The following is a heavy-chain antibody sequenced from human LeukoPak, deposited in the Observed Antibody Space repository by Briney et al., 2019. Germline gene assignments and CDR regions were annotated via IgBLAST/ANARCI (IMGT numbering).Heavy chain of an antibody. J-gene: IGHJ4*02. Sequence: GGSLRLSCAASGFTFSDYYMSWIRQAPGKGLEWVSYISSSSSYTNYADSVKGRFTISRDNAKNSLYLQMNSLRAEDTAVYYCARDTYYYDSSGYFDYWGQGTLVTVSS. CDR1: GFTFSDYY. CDR3: ARDTYYYDSSGYFDY. D-gene: IGHD3-22*01. CDR2: ISSSSSYT. V-gene: IGHV3-11*05.